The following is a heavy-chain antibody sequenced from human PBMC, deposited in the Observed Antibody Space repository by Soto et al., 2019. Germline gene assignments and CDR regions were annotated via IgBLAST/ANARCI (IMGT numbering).Heavy chain of an antibody. D-gene: IGHD5-18*01. V-gene: IGHV3-33*01. Sequence: GGSLRLCCAASGFTFSSYGMHWVRQAPGKGLEWVAVIWYDGSNKYYADSVKGRFTISRDNSKNTLYLQMNSLRAEDTAVHYCAREGLDTAMATDYYYGMDVWGQGTTVTVSS. J-gene: IGHJ6*02. CDR1: GFTFSSYG. CDR2: IWYDGSNK. CDR3: AREGLDTAMATDYYYGMDV.